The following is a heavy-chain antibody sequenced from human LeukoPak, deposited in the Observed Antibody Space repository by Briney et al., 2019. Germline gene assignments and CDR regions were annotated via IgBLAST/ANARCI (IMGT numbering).Heavy chain of an antibody. CDR3: ARGANSGSYFSAFDY. V-gene: IGHV1-69*13. Sequence: SVKVSCKASGGTFSSYAISWVRQAPGQGLEWMGGIIPIFGTANYAQKFQGRVTIIADESTSTAYMELSSLRSEDTAVYYCARGANSGSYFSAFDYWGQGTLVTVSS. CDR1: GGTFSSYA. CDR2: IIPIFGTA. J-gene: IGHJ4*02. D-gene: IGHD1-26*01.